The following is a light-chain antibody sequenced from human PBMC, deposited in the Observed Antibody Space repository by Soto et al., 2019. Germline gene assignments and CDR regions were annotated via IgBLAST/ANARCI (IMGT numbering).Light chain of an antibody. CDR1: QDISNF. CDR3: LQHNSYPRT. CDR2: LAS. Sequence: DFQVTKFPSAMPPSLAASVTITCRASQDISNFLAWFQQKPGNVPKRLIYLASSLQSGVPSRFSGSGSGTEFTLTISSLQPEDFATYYCLQHNSYPRTFGPGTKVDIK. V-gene: IGKV1-17*03. J-gene: IGKJ3*01.